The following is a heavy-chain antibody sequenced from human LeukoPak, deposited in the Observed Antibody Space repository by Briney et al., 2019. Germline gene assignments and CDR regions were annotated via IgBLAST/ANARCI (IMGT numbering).Heavy chain of an antibody. CDR1: GYTFTGYY. D-gene: IGHD2-2*01. CDR3: ARDSKNAHFDY. V-gene: IGHV1-2*02. Sequence: WASVKVSCKASGYTFTGYYMHWVRQAPGQGLEWMGWINPNSGGTNYAQKFQGRVTMTRDTSISTAYMELSRLRSDDTAVYYRARDSKNAHFDYWGQGTLVTVSS. CDR2: INPNSGGT. J-gene: IGHJ4*02.